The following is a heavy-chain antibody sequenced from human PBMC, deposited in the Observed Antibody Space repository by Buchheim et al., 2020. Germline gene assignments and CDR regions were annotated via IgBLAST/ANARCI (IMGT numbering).Heavy chain of an antibody. D-gene: IGHD3-3*01. CDR3: ARDLSKGDFWSGYAVYGMDV. J-gene: IGHJ6*02. CDR1: GFTFSGYY. CDR2: ISSSSSYT. V-gene: IGHV3-11*06. Sequence: QVQLVESGGGLVKPGGSLRLSCAASGFTFSGYYMSWIRQAPGKGLEWVSYISSSSSYTNYADSVKGRFTISRDNAKNQLYLKMNSLRAEDTAVYYCARDLSKGDFWSGYAVYGMDVWGQGTT.